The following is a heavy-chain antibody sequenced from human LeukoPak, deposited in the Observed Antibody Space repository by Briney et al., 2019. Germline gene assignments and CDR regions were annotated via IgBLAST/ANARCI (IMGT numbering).Heavy chain of an antibody. Sequence: GGSLRLSCAASGFTFTNAWMSWVRQAPGKGLEWVGRIKSKTDGGTTDYAAPVKGRFTISRDDSKNTLYLQMNSLKTEDTAVYYCTTEADEGIAVAGSFDYWGQGTLVTVSS. J-gene: IGHJ4*02. V-gene: IGHV3-15*01. CDR1: GFTFTNAW. CDR3: TTEADEGIAVAGSFDY. CDR2: IKSKTDGGTT. D-gene: IGHD6-19*01.